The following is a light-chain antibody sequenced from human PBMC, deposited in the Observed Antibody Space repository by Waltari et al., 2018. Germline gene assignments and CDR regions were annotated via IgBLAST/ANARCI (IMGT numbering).Light chain of an antibody. CDR3: MQVLQTPLT. V-gene: IGKV2-28*01. CDR2: LGS. Sequence: DIVMTQSPLSLPVTPGEPASISCRSGQSLLHSSGDNFLSWYVQKPGQSPQILIYLGSNRASGVPDRFSGSGSGTDFTLKISRVEAEDVGLYYCMQVLQTPLTFGGGTKVEIK. CDR1: QSLLHSSGDNF. J-gene: IGKJ4*01.